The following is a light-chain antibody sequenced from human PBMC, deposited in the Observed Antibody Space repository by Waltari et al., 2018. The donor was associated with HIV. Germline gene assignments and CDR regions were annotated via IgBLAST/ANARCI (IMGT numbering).Light chain of an antibody. J-gene: IGLJ2*01. V-gene: IGLV3-21*02. CDR1: NIGSKS. CDR3: QVWDSSSDHVV. Sequence: SYVLTQPPSVSVAPGQPARITCGGNNIGSKSVHWYQQKPGPAPVLVVYDDSDRPSGVPGRFSGSNSGNTATLTSSRVEAGDEADYYCQVWDSSSDHVVFGGGTRLTVL. CDR2: DDS.